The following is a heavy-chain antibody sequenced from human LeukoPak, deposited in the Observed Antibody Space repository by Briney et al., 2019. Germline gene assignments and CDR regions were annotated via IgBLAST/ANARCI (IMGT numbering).Heavy chain of an antibody. CDR1: GDSINNYY. CDR3: ASSDIVATIRTQYYYYYMDV. Sequence: SETLSLTCTVSGDSINNYYCSWIRQPAGKGLEWIGRIYMSGSTTYNPSLKSRVTISVDTSKNQFSLKLSSVTAADTAVYYCASSDIVATIRTQYYYYYMDVWGKGTTVTVSS. CDR2: IYMSGST. J-gene: IGHJ6*03. V-gene: IGHV4-4*07. D-gene: IGHD5-12*01.